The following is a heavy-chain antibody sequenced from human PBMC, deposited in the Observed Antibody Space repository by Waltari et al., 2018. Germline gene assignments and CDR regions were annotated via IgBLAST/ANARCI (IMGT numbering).Heavy chain of an antibody. CDR3: ANNEWGLPVS. CDR2: IYYTSGYT. Sequence: QVQLQESGPGLVKPSETLSLTCSVSGYPISSGYWWGWIRQPPGNGLEWIASIYYTSGYTQYTPSLRSRVTISSDTSKNQFSLRLTSVTAADTAVYYCANNEWGLPVSWGQGTLVTVSS. J-gene: IGHJ5*02. V-gene: IGHV4-38-2*01. D-gene: IGHD1-26*01. CDR1: GYPISSGYW.